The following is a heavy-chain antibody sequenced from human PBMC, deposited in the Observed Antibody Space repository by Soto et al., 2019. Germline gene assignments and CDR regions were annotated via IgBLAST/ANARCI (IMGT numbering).Heavy chain of an antibody. CDR1: GFTFSSYS. J-gene: IGHJ4*02. V-gene: IGHV3-48*01. CDR3: ARTIVPYGAPTYYFDY. Sequence: GGSLRLSCAASGFTFSSYSMNWVRQAPGKGLEWVSYISSSSSTIYYADSVKGGFTISRDNAKNSLYLQMNSLRAEDTAVYYCARTIVPYGAPTYYFDYWGQGTLVTVSS. D-gene: IGHD4-17*01. CDR2: ISSSSSTI.